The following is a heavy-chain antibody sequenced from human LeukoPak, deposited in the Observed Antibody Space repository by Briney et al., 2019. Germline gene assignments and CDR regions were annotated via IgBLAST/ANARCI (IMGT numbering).Heavy chain of an antibody. CDR1: GGSISSYY. J-gene: IGHJ4*02. CDR3: ARGMRSYSFDY. Sequence: SETLSLTCTVSGGSISSYYWSWIRQPPGKGLEWIGYIYYSGSTNYNPSLKSRVTISADTSKDQLSLKLSSVTAADTAVYYCARGMRSYSFDYWGQGTLVTVSS. D-gene: IGHD1-26*01. CDR2: IYYSGST. V-gene: IGHV4-59*01.